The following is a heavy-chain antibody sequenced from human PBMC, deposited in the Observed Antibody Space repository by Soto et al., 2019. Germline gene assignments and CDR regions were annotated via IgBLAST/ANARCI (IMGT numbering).Heavy chain of an antibody. D-gene: IGHD2-2*01. CDR3: ALIKDCSRTDCYLASFDP. CDR2: IFSNDDK. Sequence: QVTLKESGPVLVKPTEPLTLTCTVSGLSLSNGRMGVSWIRQPPGKALEWRAHIFSNDDKSYSASLRSRLTISKDTSRSQVVLTMTNMDPMDSATYYCALIKDCSRTDCYLASFDPWGQGTLVTVSS. V-gene: IGHV2-26*01. J-gene: IGHJ5*02. CDR1: GLSLSNGRMG.